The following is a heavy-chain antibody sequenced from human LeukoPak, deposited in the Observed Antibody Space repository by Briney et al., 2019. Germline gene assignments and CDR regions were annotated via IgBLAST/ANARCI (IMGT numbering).Heavy chain of an antibody. CDR1: GYTFSNYG. CDR3: ARDDHSGSWSWFDP. V-gene: IGHV1-18*01. Sequence: ASVKVSCKTSGYTFSNYGISWVRQVPGQGLEWMGWISAYNGNTNYPQKFQGRVTMTTDTSTSTAYVELRSLRSDDAAVYYCARDDHSGSWSWFDPWGQGTLVTVSS. D-gene: IGHD1-26*01. CDR2: ISAYNGNT. J-gene: IGHJ5*02.